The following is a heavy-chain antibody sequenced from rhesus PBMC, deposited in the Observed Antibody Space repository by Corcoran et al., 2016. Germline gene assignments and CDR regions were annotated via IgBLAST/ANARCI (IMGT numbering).Heavy chain of an antibody. J-gene: IGHJ5-1*01. CDR1: GGSISSNW. CDR3: ARQRDSYGYERDRFDV. Sequence: QLQLQESGPGLVKPSETLSLTCAVSGGSISSNWWSWIRQPPGKGLEWIGRISGSGGRTTHTPALKNRVTISTDTSKNQFSLKLGSWTAADTAVYYCARQRDSYGYERDRFDVWGPGVLVTVSS. V-gene: IGHV4-173*01. CDR2: ISGSGGRT. D-gene: IGHD5-36*01.